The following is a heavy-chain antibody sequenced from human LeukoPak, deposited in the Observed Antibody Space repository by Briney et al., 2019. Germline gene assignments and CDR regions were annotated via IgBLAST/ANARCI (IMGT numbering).Heavy chain of an antibody. J-gene: IGHJ5*02. CDR3: AKPISGGLAVTADWFRP. V-gene: IGHV3-23*01. Sequence: GRSLRLSCAASGFAFSVYAISWLRQPPRKGLEWVSTINANSVSTSYAASVRGRFTISRDNGKDTVYLQLNRLSTDDTATYYCAKPISGGLAVTADWFRPWGQGTLVVVSS. D-gene: IGHD6-19*01. CDR1: GFAFSVYA. CDR2: INANSVST.